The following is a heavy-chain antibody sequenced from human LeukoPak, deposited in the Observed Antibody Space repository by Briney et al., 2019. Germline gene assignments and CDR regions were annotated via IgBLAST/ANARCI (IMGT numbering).Heavy chain of an antibody. Sequence: ASVTVSCKASGYTFTSYYMHWVRQAPGQGLEWMGIINPSGGSTSYAQKFQGRVTMTRDTSTSTVYMELSSLRSEDTAVYYCARAYGGYGAFDIWGQGTMVTVSS. CDR1: GYTFTSYY. CDR3: ARAYGGYGAFDI. V-gene: IGHV1-46*01. CDR2: INPSGGST. J-gene: IGHJ3*02. D-gene: IGHD4-17*01.